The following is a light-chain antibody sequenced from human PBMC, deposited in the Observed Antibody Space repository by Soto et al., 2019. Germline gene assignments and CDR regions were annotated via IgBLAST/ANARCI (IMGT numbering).Light chain of an antibody. CDR3: QQYGSSPRT. CDR1: QSVSSNY. V-gene: IGKV3-20*01. Sequence: EIVLTQAPGNLSLSPGERATFSCRASQSVSSNYLAWYKKKTGQDNRILIYGELKRATGITDRFSGSGSGTDFTLTISRLQTEELAVYGCQQYGSSPRTVGQGTKVDIK. J-gene: IGKJ1*01. CDR2: GEL.